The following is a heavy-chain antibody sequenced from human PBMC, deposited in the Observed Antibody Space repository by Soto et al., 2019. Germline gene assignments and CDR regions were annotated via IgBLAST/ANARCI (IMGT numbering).Heavy chain of an antibody. D-gene: IGHD3-10*01. CDR2: INPNSGGT. CDR1: GYTFTGYY. CDR3: ARAYYGSEYDY. V-gene: IGHV1-2*04. J-gene: IGHJ4*02. Sequence: ASVKVSCKASGYTFTGYYMHWVRQAPGQGLEWMGWINPNSGGTNYAQKFQGWVTMTGDTSISTAYMELSRLRSDDTAVYYCARAYYGSEYDYWGQGTLVTVSS.